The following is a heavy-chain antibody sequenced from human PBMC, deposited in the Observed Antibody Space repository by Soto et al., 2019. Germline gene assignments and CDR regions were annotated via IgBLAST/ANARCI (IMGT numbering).Heavy chain of an antibody. Sequence: QVQLVESGGGLVEPGGSLRLSCGASGFTFSDYDMTWIRQAPGKGLEWVSYIAGTSYYTNYADSVKGRFIISRDNAKSSLYLQMKSLRAEDTAVYYCARAKSSGRDDAFDIWGQGTVVTVSS. V-gene: IGHV3-11*05. J-gene: IGHJ3*02. CDR2: IAGTSYYT. CDR3: ARAKSSGRDDAFDI. CDR1: GFTFSDYD. D-gene: IGHD1-26*01.